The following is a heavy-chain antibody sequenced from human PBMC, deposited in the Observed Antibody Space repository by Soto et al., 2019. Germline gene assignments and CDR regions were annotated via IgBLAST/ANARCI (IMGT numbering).Heavy chain of an antibody. CDR3: ARDAAVGLFDY. CDR2: ISTYNGNT. D-gene: IGHD1-26*01. V-gene: IGHV1-18*01. CDR1: GYTFTSYA. J-gene: IGHJ4*02. Sequence: GASVKVSCKASGYTFTSYAMHWVRQAPGQRLEWMGWISTYNGNTCYAQKLQGRVTMTTDTSTSTAYMELRSLRSDDTAVYYCARDAAVGLFDYWGQGTLVTVSS.